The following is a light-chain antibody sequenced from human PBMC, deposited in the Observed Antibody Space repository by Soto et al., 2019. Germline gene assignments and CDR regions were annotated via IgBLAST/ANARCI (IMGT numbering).Light chain of an antibody. V-gene: IGKV3-15*01. CDR3: QQYKNWSWT. J-gene: IGKJ1*01. Sequence: EIVMTQSPATLSMSPGERATLSCRASQSVSSNLAWYQQKPGQAPRLLIYGASTRATGIPARFSGSGSGTEFTLTISSLQSEDFAVYYCQQYKNWSWTFGQGTKVDIK. CDR1: QSVSSN. CDR2: GAS.